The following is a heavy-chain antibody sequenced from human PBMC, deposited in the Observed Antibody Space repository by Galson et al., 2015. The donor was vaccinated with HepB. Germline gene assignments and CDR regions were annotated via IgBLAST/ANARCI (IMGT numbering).Heavy chain of an antibody. CDR1: GFTFSSYA. Sequence: SLRLSCAASGFTFSSYAMNWVRQAPGKGLEWVSGISGSGAYTLYSDSVKGRFTISRDNSKSTLYVEMNSLRPEDTAVYYCAKRNDGGSQKDFDNWGQGTLVTVSS. V-gene: IGHV3-23*01. CDR3: AKRNDGGSQKDFDN. CDR2: ISGSGAYT. J-gene: IGHJ4*02. D-gene: IGHD3-16*01.